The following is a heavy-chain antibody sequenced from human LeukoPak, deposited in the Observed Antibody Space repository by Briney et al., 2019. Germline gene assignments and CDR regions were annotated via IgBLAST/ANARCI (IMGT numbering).Heavy chain of an antibody. J-gene: IGHJ4*02. CDR2: IYHSGST. V-gene: IGHV4-4*02. CDR1: GGSISSSNW. Sequence: PSETLSLTCAVSGGSISSSNWWSWVRQPPGKGLEWIGEIYHSGSTNYNPSLKSRVTISVDKSKNQFSLKLSSVTAADTAVYYCASGYCSSTSCYEFDYWGQGTLVTVSS. CDR3: ASGYCSSTSCYEFDY. D-gene: IGHD2-2*03.